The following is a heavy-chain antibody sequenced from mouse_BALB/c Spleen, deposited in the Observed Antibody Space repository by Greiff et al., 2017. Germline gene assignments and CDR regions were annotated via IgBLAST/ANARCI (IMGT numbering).Heavy chain of an antibody. D-gene: IGHD2-4*01. J-gene: IGHJ2*01. CDR3: ARGLRRAFDY. Sequence: EVKLQESGPGLVKPSQSLSLTCTVTGYSITSDYAWNWIRQFPGNKLEWMGYISYSGSTSYNPSLKSRISITRDTSKNQFFLQLNSVTSEDTATYYCARGLRRAFDYWGQGTTLTVSS. CDR2: ISYSGST. V-gene: IGHV3-2*02. CDR1: GYSITSDYA.